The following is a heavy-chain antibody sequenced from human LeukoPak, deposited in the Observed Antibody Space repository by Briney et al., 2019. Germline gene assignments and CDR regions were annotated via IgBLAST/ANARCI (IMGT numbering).Heavy chain of an antibody. V-gene: IGHV3-23*01. CDR1: GFTFSNYV. Sequence: GGSLRFSCAASGFTFSNYVLTWVRPAPGKGLEWVSAIGIGVRDSDYADSVKGRLTISRDNSKNTVYLQMNSLRAEDTGLYYCTRRVGGTPDYWGLGTLVTVSS. D-gene: IGHD1-26*01. J-gene: IGHJ4*02. CDR3: TRRVGGTPDY. CDR2: IGIGVRDS.